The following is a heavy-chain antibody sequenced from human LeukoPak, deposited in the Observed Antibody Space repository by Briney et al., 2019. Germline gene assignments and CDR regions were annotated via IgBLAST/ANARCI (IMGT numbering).Heavy chain of an antibody. CDR3: ARESGYFNWFDP. CDR1: GGSISSGSYY. CDR2: IYTSGST. V-gene: IGHV4-61*02. J-gene: IGHJ5*02. Sequence: PSETLSLTCTVSGGSISSGSYYWSWIRQPAGKGLEWIGRIYTSGSTNCNPSPKSRVTISVDTSKNQFSLKLNSVTVADTAVYYCARESGYFNWFDPWGQGTLVTVSS. D-gene: IGHD3-3*01.